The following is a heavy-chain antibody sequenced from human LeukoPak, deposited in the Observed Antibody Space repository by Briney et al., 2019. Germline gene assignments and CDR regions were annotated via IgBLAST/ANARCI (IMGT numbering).Heavy chain of an antibody. V-gene: IGHV1-18*01. J-gene: IGHJ6*03. D-gene: IGHD3-10*01. CDR2: ISVYNGNT. CDR3: ARVKDRISMVRGVLSPQNYYYYYMDV. CDR1: GYTFTSYG. Sequence: ASVKVSCKASGYTFTSYGISWVRQAPGQGLEWMGWISVYNGNTNYAQKFQGRVTMTRDTSISTAYMELSRLRSDDTAVYYCARVKDRISMVRGVLSPQNYYYYYMDVWGKGTTVTVSS.